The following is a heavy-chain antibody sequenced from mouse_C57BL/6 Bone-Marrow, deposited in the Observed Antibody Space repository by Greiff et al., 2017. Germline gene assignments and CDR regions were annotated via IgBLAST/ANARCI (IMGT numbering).Heavy chain of an antibody. Sequence: QVQLQQPRAELVRPGSSVKLSCKASGYTFTSSWMHWVKQRPIQGLEWIGNIDPSDSATHYNQKFKDKATLTVDKSSSTAYMQLSSLTSEDSAVYYCARSPNWESEGYYFDYWGQGTTLTVSS. V-gene: IGHV1-52*01. CDR3: ARSPNWESEGYYFDY. CDR1: GYTFTSSW. CDR2: IDPSDSAT. J-gene: IGHJ2*01. D-gene: IGHD4-1*02.